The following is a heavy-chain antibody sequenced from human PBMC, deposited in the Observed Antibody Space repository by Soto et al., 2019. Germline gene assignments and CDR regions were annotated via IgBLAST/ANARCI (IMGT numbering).Heavy chain of an antibody. D-gene: IGHD1-26*01. V-gene: IGHV1-69*01. J-gene: IGHJ4*02. CDR1: GGTFSSYS. CDR2: IIPMCGTA. Sequence: QVQLVQSGAEVKKPGSSVKVSCKASGGTFSSYSINWVRQAPGQGLEWMGEIIPMCGTANYAQQFHGRVTITADESTSTAYMELSSRRSEDTAVYYCARDGGRHSGGIDYWGQGTLVTVSS. CDR3: ARDGGRHSGGIDY.